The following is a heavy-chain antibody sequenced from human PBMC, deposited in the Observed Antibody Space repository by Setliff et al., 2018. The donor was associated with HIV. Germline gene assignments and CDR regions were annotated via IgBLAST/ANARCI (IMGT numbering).Heavy chain of an antibody. CDR2: IYYSGST. J-gene: IGHJ4*02. V-gene: IGHV4-31*03. D-gene: IGHD3-10*01. Sequence: SETLSLTCTVSGGSISSGGYYWSWIRQHPGKGLEWIGFIYYSGSTYHNPSLKSRVTISVDASKNQFSLKLNSVTAADTAVYYCARAKSLVRGVNYFDYWGQGTLVTVSS. CDR1: GGSISSGGYY. CDR3: ARAKSLVRGVNYFDY.